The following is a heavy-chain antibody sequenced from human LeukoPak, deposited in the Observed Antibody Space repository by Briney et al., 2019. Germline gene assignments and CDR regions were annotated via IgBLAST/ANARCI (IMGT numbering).Heavy chain of an antibody. CDR3: ARRYCSSTSCYLRVENWFDP. V-gene: IGHV1-2*02. D-gene: IGHD2-2*01. J-gene: IGHJ5*02. CDR1: GYTFTGYY. Sequence: ASVKVSCKASGYTFTGYYMHWVRQAPGQGLEWMGWINPNSGGTNYAQKFQGRVTMTRDTSISTAYKELSRLRSDDTAVYYCARRYCSSTSCYLRVENWFDPWGQGTLVTVSS. CDR2: INPNSGGT.